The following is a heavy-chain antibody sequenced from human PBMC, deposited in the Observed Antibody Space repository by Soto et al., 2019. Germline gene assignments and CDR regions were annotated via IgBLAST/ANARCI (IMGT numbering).Heavy chain of an antibody. CDR3: ARDGGGFGRYYDFWSGYYNYYGMDV. Sequence: VNVSCKASGYTFTGYYMHWVRQAPGQGLEWMGWINPNSGGTNYAQKFQGRVTMTRDTSISTAYMELSRLRSDDTAVYYCARDGGGFGRYYDFWSGYYNYYGMDVWGQGTTVTVSS. V-gene: IGHV1-2*02. CDR1: GYTFTGYY. CDR2: INPNSGGT. D-gene: IGHD3-3*01. J-gene: IGHJ6*02.